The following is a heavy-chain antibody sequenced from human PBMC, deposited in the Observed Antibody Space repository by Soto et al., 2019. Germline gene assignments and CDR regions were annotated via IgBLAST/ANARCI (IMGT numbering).Heavy chain of an antibody. V-gene: IGHV1-18*01. D-gene: IGHD2-15*01. CDR2: ISAYNGNT. Sequence: QVQLVQSGAEVKKPGASVKVSCKASGYTFSSYGISWVRQAPGQGLEWMGWISAYNGNTKNAQKLQGRVTMTTDTAASAAYMELRSRRADDSAVYFCGGREVGTALDVDYWVQGTLVTVSS. CDR1: GYTFSSYG. CDR3: GGREVGTALDVDY. J-gene: IGHJ4*02.